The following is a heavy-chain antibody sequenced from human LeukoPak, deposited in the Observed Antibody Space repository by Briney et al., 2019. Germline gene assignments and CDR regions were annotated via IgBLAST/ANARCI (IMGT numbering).Heavy chain of an antibody. V-gene: IGHV3-48*01. CDR3: ARGGAARPDY. Sequence: AGGSLRLSCAASGFPFSTYGMNWVRQAPGKGLEWVSYISSNSRNIDYAHSVKGRFTISRDNAKNSLYLQMNSLRVEHTAIYYCARGGAARPDYWGQGTLVTVSS. CDR1: GFPFSTYG. D-gene: IGHD6-6*01. CDR2: ISSNSRNI. J-gene: IGHJ4*02.